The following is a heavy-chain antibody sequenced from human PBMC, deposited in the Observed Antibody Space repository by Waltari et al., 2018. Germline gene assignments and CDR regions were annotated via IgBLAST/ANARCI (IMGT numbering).Heavy chain of an antibody. CDR1: GYTFTSYY. Sequence: QVQLVQSGAEVKKPGASVKVSCKASGYTFTSYYMHWVHQAPGQGLEWMGIINPSGGSRSYEQKFQGRVTMTRDTSTSTVYMGLSSLRSEDTAVYYCARERRGYCSGGSCQGPFDPWGQGTLVTVSS. V-gene: IGHV1-46*01. CDR3: ARERRGYCSGGSCQGPFDP. J-gene: IGHJ5*02. CDR2: INPSGGSR. D-gene: IGHD2-15*01.